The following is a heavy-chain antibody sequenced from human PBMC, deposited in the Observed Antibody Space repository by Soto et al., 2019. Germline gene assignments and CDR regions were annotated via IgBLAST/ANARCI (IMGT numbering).Heavy chain of an antibody. V-gene: IGHV3-23*01. CDR1: GITFSNYA. CDR2: ISGSGGDT. CDR3: ARDWWIAVAGKGSSYGMDV. Sequence: PGGSLRLSCAASGITFSNYAMNWVRQAPGKGLEWVSVISGSGGDTHYADSVKGRFSISRDNSKNTLYLQMNSLRAEDTAVYYFARDWWIAVAGKGSSYGMDVWGQGTTVTVSS. J-gene: IGHJ6*02. D-gene: IGHD6-19*01.